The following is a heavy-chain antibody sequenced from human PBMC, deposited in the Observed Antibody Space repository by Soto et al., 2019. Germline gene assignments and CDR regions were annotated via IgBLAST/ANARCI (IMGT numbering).Heavy chain of an antibody. CDR1: GYTFTSYA. CDR2: INAGNGNT. D-gene: IGHD1-1*01. CDR3: GSSFTERDSRGY. Sequence: ASVKVSCKASGYTFTSYAMHWVRQAPGQRLEWMGWINAGNGNTKYSQKFQGRVTITRDTSASTAYMELSSLRSEDTAVCYCGSSFTERDSRGYWRRRSLVTVSS. J-gene: IGHJ4*01. V-gene: IGHV1-3*01.